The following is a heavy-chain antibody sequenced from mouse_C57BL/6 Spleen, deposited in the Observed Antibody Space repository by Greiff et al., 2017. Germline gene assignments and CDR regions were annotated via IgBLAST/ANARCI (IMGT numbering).Heavy chain of an antibody. CDR1: GFSLTSYG. D-gene: IGHD3-2*02. V-gene: IGHV2-5*01. CDR2: IWRGGST. J-gene: IGHJ4*01. CDR3: ASQLRPPYAMDY. Sequence: VMLVESGPGLVQPSQSLSITCTVSGFSLTSYGVHWVRQSPGKGLEWLGVIWRGGSTDYNAAFMSRLSITKDNSKSQVFFKMNSLQADDTAIYYCASQLRPPYAMDYWGQGTSVTVSS.